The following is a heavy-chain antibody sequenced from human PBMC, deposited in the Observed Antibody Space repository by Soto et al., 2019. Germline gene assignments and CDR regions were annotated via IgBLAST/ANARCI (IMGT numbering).Heavy chain of an antibody. Sequence: QVQLQQWGAGLLKPSETLSLTCAVYGGSFSGYYWSWIHQPPGKGLEWIGEINHSGSTNYNPSLKSRVTISVDTSKNQFSLKLSSVTAADTAVYYCARGTSIVATGEGHDYWGQGTLVTVSS. D-gene: IGHD5-12*01. V-gene: IGHV4-34*01. CDR1: GGSFSGYY. CDR2: INHSGST. J-gene: IGHJ4*02. CDR3: ARGTSIVATGEGHDY.